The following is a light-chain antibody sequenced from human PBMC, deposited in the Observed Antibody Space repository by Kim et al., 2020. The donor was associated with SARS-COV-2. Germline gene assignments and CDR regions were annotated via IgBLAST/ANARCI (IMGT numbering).Light chain of an antibody. Sequence: NFMLTQPHSVSESPGKTVTISCTRISGSIASNYVQWYQQRPGSAPTTVIYEDNQRPSGVSDRFSGSSDSSSNSASLTISGLKTEDEADYFCQSYVGRNQVFGGGTQLTVL. V-gene: IGLV6-57*04. CDR2: EDN. CDR1: SGSIASNY. CDR3: QSYVGRNQV. J-gene: IGLJ2*01.